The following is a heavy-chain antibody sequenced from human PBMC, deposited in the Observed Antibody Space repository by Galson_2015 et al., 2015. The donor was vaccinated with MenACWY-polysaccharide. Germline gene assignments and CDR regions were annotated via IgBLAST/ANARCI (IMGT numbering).Heavy chain of an antibody. J-gene: IGHJ4*02. CDR2: ISSSGTI. D-gene: IGHD1-26*01. CDR1: GFTFSSYS. V-gene: IGHV3-48*02. Sequence: SLRLSRAASGFTFSSYSMNWVRQAPGKGLEWVSYISSSGTIYYADSVKGRFTISRDNGKNSLYLQMNSLRDDDTAVYYCARVLKGLVGATPDYWGQGTLVTVSS. CDR3: ARVLKGLVGATPDY.